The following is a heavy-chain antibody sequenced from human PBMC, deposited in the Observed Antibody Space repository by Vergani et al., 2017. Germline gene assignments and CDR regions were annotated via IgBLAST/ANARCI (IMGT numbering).Heavy chain of an antibody. J-gene: IGHJ6*02. CDR1: GYSFTSYW. CDR3: AGHIKFVRFGGEGHMDV. Sequence: EVQLVQSGAEVKKPGESLKISCKGSGYSFTSYWIGWVRQMPGKGLEWMGIICPGDSDTRYSPSFQGQVTLSADKSISTAYLQWSILKASDTAMYYCAGHIKFVRFGGEGHMDVWGQGTTVTVSS. CDR2: ICPGDSDT. V-gene: IGHV5-51*01. D-gene: IGHD3-10*01.